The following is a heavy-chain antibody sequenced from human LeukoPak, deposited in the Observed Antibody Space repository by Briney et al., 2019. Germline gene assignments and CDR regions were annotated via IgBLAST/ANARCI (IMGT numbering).Heavy chain of an antibody. D-gene: IGHD3-10*01. CDR1: GGSLSGYY. CDR3: ARGQSRGVRRVIISRYWFDP. CDR2: INHSGSN. Sequence: PSESLSLTCAVYGGSLSGYYWSWIRQPPRKGLEWIGEINHSGSNNYNPSPKSRVTISVDTSKNQFSLKLSSVTAADTAVYYCARGQSRGVRRVIISRYWFDPWGQGTLVTVSS. J-gene: IGHJ5*02. V-gene: IGHV4-34*01.